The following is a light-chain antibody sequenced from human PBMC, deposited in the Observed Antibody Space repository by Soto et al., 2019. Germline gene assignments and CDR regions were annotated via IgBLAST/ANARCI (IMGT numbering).Light chain of an antibody. CDR3: QQANSFPFT. J-gene: IGKJ3*01. CDR1: QAISRS. Sequence: DIQMTQSPSSVSASVGDRVTITCRASQAISRSLAWYQQKPGEAPKLLIYAASILQSGVPPRFSGSGSWTDFTLTITRLQPEDFASYYCQQANSFPFTFGPGTKV. CDR2: AAS. V-gene: IGKV1-12*01.